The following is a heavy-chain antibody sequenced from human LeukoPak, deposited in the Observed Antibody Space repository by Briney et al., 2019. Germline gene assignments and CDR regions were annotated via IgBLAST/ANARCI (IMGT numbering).Heavy chain of an antibody. CDR3: AREGMTTGEFDP. CDR1: GDSISSYY. V-gene: IGHV4-59*01. Sequence: PSETLSLSCTVSGDSISSYYWNWIRQPPGKGLEWIGYIYYSGSTNYNPSLKSRVTISIDTSKNQFSLKLSSVTAADTAVYYCAREGMTTGEFDPWGQGTLVTVSS. CDR2: IYYSGST. J-gene: IGHJ5*02. D-gene: IGHD4-17*01.